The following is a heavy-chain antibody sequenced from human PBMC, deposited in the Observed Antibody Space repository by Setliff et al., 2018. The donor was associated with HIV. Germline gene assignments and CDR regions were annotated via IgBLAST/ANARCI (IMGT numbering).Heavy chain of an antibody. J-gene: IGHJ6*02. CDR1: GGSISSVNYY. CDR2: IYASGSP. D-gene: IGHD1-26*01. V-gene: IGHV4-61*02. CDR3: ARRSIVGVARGFYYYNLDV. Sequence: SETLSLTCNVSGGSISSVNYYWNWVRQPAGKGLEWIGRIYASGSPTYKPSLKSRVTISVDTSKNQFSLKLNSVTAADTAVYYCARRSIVGVARGFYYYNLDVWGQGTTVTVSS.